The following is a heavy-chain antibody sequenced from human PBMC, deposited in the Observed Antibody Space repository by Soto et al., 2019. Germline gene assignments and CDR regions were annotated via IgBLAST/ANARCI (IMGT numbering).Heavy chain of an antibody. V-gene: IGHV4-31*03. CDR1: GGSISSGGYY. D-gene: IGHD3-22*01. J-gene: IGHJ5*02. CDR3: ARDRGDSGWYNWFDP. Sequence: SETLSLTCTVSGGSISSGGYYWSWIRQHPGKGLEWIGYIYYSGSTYYNPSLKSRVTISVDTSKNQLSLKLSSVTAADTAVYYCARDRGDSGWYNWFDPWGQGTLVTVSS. CDR2: IYYSGST.